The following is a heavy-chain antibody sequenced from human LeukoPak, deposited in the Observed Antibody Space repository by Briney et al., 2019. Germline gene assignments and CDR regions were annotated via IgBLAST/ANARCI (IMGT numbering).Heavy chain of an antibody. Sequence: PSETLSLTCTVSGGSISSSSYYWGWIRQPPGKGLEWIGSIYYSGSTYYNPSLKSRVTISVDTSKNQFSLKLSSVTAADTAVYYCASLAGEGGPYPALVDYWGLGTLVTVSS. CDR1: GGSISSSSYY. V-gene: IGHV4-39*01. CDR2: IYYSGST. CDR3: ASLAGEGGPYPALVDY. J-gene: IGHJ4*02. D-gene: IGHD6-19*01.